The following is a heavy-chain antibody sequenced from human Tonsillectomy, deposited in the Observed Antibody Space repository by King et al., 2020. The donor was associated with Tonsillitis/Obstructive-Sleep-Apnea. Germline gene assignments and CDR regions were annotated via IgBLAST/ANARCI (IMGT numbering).Heavy chain of an antibody. V-gene: IGHV3-30*04. J-gene: IGHJ1*01. CDR2: ISYDGSKT. CDR1: AFTFSTYA. Sequence: QLVQSGGGVVQPGRSLRLSCAASAFTFSTYAMHWVRPAPGKGLEWVSVISYDGSKTDYADSVKGRFTISRDISKNTLYLQMSSLRAEDTALYYCARGDNYGSGSYYKSGGYFQPWGLGTLLTVSS. D-gene: IGHD3-10*01. CDR3: ARGDNYGSGSYYKSGGYFQP.